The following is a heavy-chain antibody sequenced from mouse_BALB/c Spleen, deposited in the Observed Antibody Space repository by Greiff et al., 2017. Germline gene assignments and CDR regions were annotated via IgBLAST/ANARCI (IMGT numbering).Heavy chain of an antibody. V-gene: IGHV2-9*02. J-gene: IGHJ4*01. D-gene: IGHD1-3*01. CDR1: GFSLTSYG. CDR3: DRVLKFYYAMDY. Sequence: VKVVESGPGLVAPSQSLSITCTVSGFSLTSYGVHWVRQPPGKGLEWLGVIWAGGSTNYNSALMSRLSISKDNSKSQVFLKMNSLQTDDTAMYYCDRVLKFYYAMDYWGQGTSGTVSA. CDR2: IWAGGST.